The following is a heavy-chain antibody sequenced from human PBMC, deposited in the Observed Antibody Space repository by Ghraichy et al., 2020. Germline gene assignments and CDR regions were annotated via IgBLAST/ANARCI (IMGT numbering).Heavy chain of an antibody. V-gene: IGHV3-15*01. J-gene: IGHJ3*02. CDR3: TTPLKYCGGDCYSWWLNAFDI. D-gene: IGHD2-21*01. CDR2: IKSKTDGGTT. CDR1: GFTFSNAW. Sequence: GGSLRLSCAASGFTFSNAWMSWVRQAPGKGLEWVGRIKSKTDGGTTAYAAPVKGRFTISRDDAKNTLYLQMNSLKTEDTAVYYCTTPLKYCGGDCYSWWLNAFDIWGQGTMVTVSS.